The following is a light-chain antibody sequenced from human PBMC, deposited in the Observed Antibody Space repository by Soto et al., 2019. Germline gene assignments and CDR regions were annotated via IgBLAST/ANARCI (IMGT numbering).Light chain of an antibody. CDR2: GAS. J-gene: IGKJ2*01. CDR1: QTITGSY. CDR3: QQYGGSPPFT. Sequence: EIVLTQSPGTLSLSPGERATLSCRASQTITGSYLAWYQQKPGQAPRLLIYGASNRATGIPDRFSGSKSGTDFTLIITRLEPEDFAVYYCQQYGGSPPFTFCQGTKLEI. V-gene: IGKV3-20*01.